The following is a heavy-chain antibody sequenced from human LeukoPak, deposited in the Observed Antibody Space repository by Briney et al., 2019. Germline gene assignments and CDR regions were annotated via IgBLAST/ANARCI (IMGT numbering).Heavy chain of an antibody. CDR3: AKGRNYYYYYMDV. J-gene: IGHJ6*03. CDR2: ISGSGGST. Sequence: PGGSLRLSCAASGFALSSYGMSWVRQAPGKGLEWVSAISGSGGSTYYADSVKGRFTISRDNSKNTLYLQMNSLRAEDTAVYYCAKGRNYYYYYMDVWGKGTTVTISS. CDR1: GFALSSYG. V-gene: IGHV3-23*01.